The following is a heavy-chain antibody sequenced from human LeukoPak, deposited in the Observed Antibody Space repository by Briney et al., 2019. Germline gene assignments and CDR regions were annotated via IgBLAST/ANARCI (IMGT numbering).Heavy chain of an antibody. Sequence: GGSLRLSCAASGFTFSSYWMSWVRQAPGKGLEWVANIKQDGSEKYYVDSVKGRFTISRDNAKNSLYLQMNSLRAEDTAVYYCARVDYDFWSGYYTPHSYFDYWGQGTLVTVSS. CDR2: IKQDGSEK. V-gene: IGHV3-7*01. J-gene: IGHJ4*02. CDR3: ARVDYDFWSGYYTPHSYFDY. CDR1: GFTFSSYW. D-gene: IGHD3-3*01.